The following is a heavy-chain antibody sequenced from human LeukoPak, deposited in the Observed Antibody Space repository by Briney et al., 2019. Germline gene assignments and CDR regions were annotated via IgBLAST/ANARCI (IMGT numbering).Heavy chain of an antibody. CDR3: AKGNGYSYGRYYFDY. D-gene: IGHD5-18*01. J-gene: IGHJ4*02. CDR1: GFAFSSYA. V-gene: IGHV3-23*01. Sequence: GGSLRLSCAASGFAFSSYAMGWVRQAPGKGLEWVSAITASGGNTYYADSVKGRFTISRDNSKNTLYLQVNSLRAEDTAVYYCAKGNGYSYGRYYFDYWGQGTLVTVSS. CDR2: ITASGGNT.